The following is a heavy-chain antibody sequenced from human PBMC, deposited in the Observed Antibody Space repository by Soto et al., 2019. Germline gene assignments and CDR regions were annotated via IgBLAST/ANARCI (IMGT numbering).Heavy chain of an antibody. J-gene: IGHJ4*02. V-gene: IGHV4-59*01. CDR1: GGSISSYY. D-gene: IGHD5-18*01. Sequence: PSETLSLTCTVSGGSISSYYWSWIRQPPGKGLEWIGYIYYSGSTNYNPSLKSRVTISVDTSKNQFSLKLSSVTAADTAVYYCARDRGYSYRPRRLDYWGQGTLVTVSS. CDR3: ARDRGYSYRPRRLDY. CDR2: IYYSGST.